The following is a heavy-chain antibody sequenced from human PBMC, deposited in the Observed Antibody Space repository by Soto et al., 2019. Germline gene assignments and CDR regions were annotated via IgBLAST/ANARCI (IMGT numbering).Heavy chain of an antibody. CDR1: GYSFTSYW. CDR3: ARPLMGSGQVDYYYYGMDV. CDR2: IYPGDSDT. V-gene: IGHV5-51*01. Sequence: LGESLKISCKGSGYSFTSYWIGWVRQMPGKGLEWMGIIYPGDSDTRYSPSFQGQVTISADKSISTAYLQWSSLKASDTAMYYCARPLMGSGQVDYYYYGMDVWGQGTTVTVSS. J-gene: IGHJ6*02. D-gene: IGHD3-10*01.